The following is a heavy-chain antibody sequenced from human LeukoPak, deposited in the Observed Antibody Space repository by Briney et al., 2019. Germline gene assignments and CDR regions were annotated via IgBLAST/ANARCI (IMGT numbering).Heavy chain of an antibody. D-gene: IGHD2-2*02. CDR2: IYHNGTH. V-gene: IGHV4-4*02. CDR1: VGSISSGNW. J-gene: IGHJ6*02. Sequence: SETLSLTCTVSVGSISSGNWWTWVRQSPGKGLEWIGEIYHNGTHNYNPSLKSRVTISADTFKNHFSLKLTSVTAADTAVYYCATAPILRGEGGEHYKYGMDVWGQGTTVIVSS. CDR3: ATAPILRGEGGEHYKYGMDV.